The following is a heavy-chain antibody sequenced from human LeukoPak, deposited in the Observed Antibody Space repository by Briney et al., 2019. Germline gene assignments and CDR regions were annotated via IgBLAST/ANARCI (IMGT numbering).Heavy chain of an antibody. Sequence: SVKVSCKASGYTFTSYGISWVRQAPGQGLEWMGWISAYNGNTNYAQKLQGRVTMTTDTSTSTAYMELRSLRSDDTAVYYCATSGYSYGEFDYWGQGSLVTVSS. J-gene: IGHJ4*02. D-gene: IGHD5-18*01. CDR3: ATSGYSYGEFDY. V-gene: IGHV1-18*01. CDR2: ISAYNGNT. CDR1: GYTFTSYG.